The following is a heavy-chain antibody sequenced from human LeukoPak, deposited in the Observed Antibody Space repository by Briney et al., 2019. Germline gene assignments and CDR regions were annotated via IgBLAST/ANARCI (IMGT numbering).Heavy chain of an antibody. CDR3: ARELEFPFDY. CDR2: INHSGST. Sequence: SETLSLTCAVYGGSFSGYCWSWIRQPPGKGLEWIGEINHSGSTNYNPSLKSRVTISVDTSKNQFSLKLSSVTAADTAVYYCARELEFPFDYWGQGTLVTVSS. CDR1: GGSFSGYC. V-gene: IGHV4-34*01. D-gene: IGHD6-6*01. J-gene: IGHJ4*02.